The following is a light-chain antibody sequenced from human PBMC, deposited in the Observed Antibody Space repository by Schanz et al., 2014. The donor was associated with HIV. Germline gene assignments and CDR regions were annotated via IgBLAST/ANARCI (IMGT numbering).Light chain of an antibody. CDR3: LQDYNYPWT. Sequence: IQMTQSPSPLSASVGDRVTITCRASQGIRDDLGWYQQKPGRAPKRLIYAASTLQSGVPSRFIGSGSGTEFTLTIDSLQPEDFATYYCLQDYNYPWTFGQGTKVEIK. CDR1: QGIRDD. J-gene: IGKJ1*01. V-gene: IGKV1-6*01. CDR2: AAS.